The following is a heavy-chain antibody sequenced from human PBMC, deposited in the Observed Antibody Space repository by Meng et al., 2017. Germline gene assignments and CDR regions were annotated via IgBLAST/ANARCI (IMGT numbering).Heavy chain of an antibody. V-gene: IGHV3-48*03. D-gene: IGHD2-2*01. Sequence: GESLKISCAASGFTFSSYEMNWVRQAPGKGLEWISYIHSSGSTVEYADSVKGRFTTARDNAENSLYLQMNSLRVEDTAVYYCARYSVVSPLRADYWGRGTLVTVSS. CDR1: GFTFSSYE. CDR2: IHSSGSTV. J-gene: IGHJ4*02. CDR3: ARYSVVSPLRADY.